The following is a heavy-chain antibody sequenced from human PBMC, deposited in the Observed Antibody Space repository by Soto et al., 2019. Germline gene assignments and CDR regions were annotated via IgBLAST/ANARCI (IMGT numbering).Heavy chain of an antibody. V-gene: IGHV3-66*01. D-gene: IGHD4-17*01. CDR1: GFTVSSNY. Sequence: GGSLRLSCAASGFTVSSNYMSWVRQAPGKGLEWVSVIYSGVSTYYAESVKGRFTISRDNPKNTLYLQMNSLRAEDTAVYYCAASFDYGDYAYYFDYWGQGTLVTVSS. CDR3: AASFDYGDYAYYFDY. J-gene: IGHJ4*02. CDR2: IYSGVST.